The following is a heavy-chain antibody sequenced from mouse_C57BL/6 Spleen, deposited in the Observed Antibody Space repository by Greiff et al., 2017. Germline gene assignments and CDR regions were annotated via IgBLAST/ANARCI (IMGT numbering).Heavy chain of an antibody. V-gene: IGHV1-55*01. Sequence: QVQLQQPGAELVKPGASVKMSCKASGYTFTSYWITWVKQRPGQGLEWIGDIYPGSGSNNYNEKFKSTATLTVDTSTSQAYMQLSSLTSEDSAVYYGTRKEAYYYSSSPWFAYWGPGTPVTVAA. CDR1: GYTFTSYW. D-gene: IGHD1-1*01. CDR2: IYPGSGSN. CDR3: TRKEAYYYSSSPWFAY. J-gene: IGHJ3*01.